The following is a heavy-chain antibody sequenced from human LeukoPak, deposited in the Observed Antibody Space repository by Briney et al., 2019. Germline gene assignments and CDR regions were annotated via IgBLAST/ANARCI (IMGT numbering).Heavy chain of an antibody. V-gene: IGHV3-15*01. Sequence: PGGSLRLSCAASGFTVSSNYMSWVRQAPGKGLEWVGRIKSKTDGGTTDYAAPVKGRFTISRDDSKNTLYLQMNSLKTEDTAVYYCTTDQLYCSSTSCSNWFDPWGQGTLVTVSS. CDR3: TTDQLYCSSTSCSNWFDP. D-gene: IGHD2-2*01. J-gene: IGHJ5*02. CDR1: GFTVSSNY. CDR2: IKSKTDGGTT.